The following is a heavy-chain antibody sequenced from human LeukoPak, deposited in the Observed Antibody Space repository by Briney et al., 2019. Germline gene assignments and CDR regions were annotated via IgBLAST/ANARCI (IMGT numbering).Heavy chain of an antibody. CDR3: ARGYHSSDWYEVFDY. V-gene: IGHV4-59*01. D-gene: IGHD6-19*01. Sequence: PSETLSLTCTVSGGSISSYYWSWIRQPPGKGLEWIGYIYFSGSTNYNPSLKSRVTISVDTSKHQFSLKLSSVTAADTAVYYCARGYHSSDWYEVFDYWGQGTLVTVSS. CDR1: GGSISSYY. J-gene: IGHJ4*02. CDR2: IYFSGST.